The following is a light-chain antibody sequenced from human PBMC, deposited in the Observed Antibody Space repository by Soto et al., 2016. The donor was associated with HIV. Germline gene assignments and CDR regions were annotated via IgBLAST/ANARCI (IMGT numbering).Light chain of an antibody. CDR1: QSINSW. V-gene: IGKV1-5*03. Sequence: DIQMTQSPSTLSASVGDRVTITCRASQSINSWLAWYQQKPGKAPKLLASSLESGVPSRFSGSGSGTKFTLTINNVQPDDFATYYCQQYNSYSPLFTFGPGTKVDIK. CDR3: QQYNSYSPLFT. CDR2: AS. J-gene: IGKJ3*01.